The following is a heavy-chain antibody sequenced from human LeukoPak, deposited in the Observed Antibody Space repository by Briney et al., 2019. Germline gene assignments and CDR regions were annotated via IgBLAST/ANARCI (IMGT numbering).Heavy chain of an antibody. Sequence: SETLSLTFSVSGDSISYFYWSWIRQAAGKGLEWIGRISGSGSTNYNPSLKSRVTISVDTSKNQFSLKLSSVTAADTAVYYCARVSGQWLDNWFDPWGQGTLVTVSS. V-gene: IGHV4-4*07. CDR2: ISGSGST. CDR1: GDSISYFY. D-gene: IGHD6-19*01. CDR3: ARVSGQWLDNWFDP. J-gene: IGHJ5*02.